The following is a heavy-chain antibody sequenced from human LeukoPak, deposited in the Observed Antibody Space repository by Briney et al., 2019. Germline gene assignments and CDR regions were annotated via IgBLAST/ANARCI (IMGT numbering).Heavy chain of an antibody. CDR2: IYYSGST. Sequence: SETLSLTCTVSGGSISSYYWSWIRQPPGKGLEWIGYIYYSGSTNYNPSLKSRVTISVDTSKNQFSLKLSSVTAADTAVYYCASHNTLGYCSSTSCPHPRGPFDLWGQGPMVPGSS. D-gene: IGHD2-2*01. CDR1: GGSISSYY. V-gene: IGHV4-59*01. J-gene: IGHJ3*01. CDR3: ASHNTLGYCSSTSCPHPRGPFDL.